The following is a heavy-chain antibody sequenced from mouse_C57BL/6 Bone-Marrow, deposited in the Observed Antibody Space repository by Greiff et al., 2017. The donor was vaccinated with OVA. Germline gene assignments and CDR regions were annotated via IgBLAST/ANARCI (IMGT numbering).Heavy chain of an antibody. V-gene: IGHV5-6*01. CDR3: ARSMITPYYYAMDY. Sequence: EVKLMESGGDLVKPGGSLKLSCAASGFTFSSYGMSWVRQTPDKRLEWVATISSGGSYTYYPDSVKGRFTISRDNAKNTLYLQMSSLKSEDTAMYYCARSMITPYYYAMDYWGQGTSVTVSS. CDR2: ISSGGSYT. J-gene: IGHJ4*01. CDR1: GFTFSSYG. D-gene: IGHD2-4*01.